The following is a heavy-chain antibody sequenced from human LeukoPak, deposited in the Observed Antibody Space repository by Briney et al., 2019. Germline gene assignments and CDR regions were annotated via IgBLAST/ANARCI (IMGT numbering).Heavy chain of an antibody. V-gene: IGHV3-23*01. Sequence: GGSLRLSCAASGFTFSSYAMSWVRQAPGKGLEWVSAISASGGNTYYVDSVKGRFTISRDNSKNTLYLQMNSLRAEDTAVYYCAKVVIRSGMDVWGQGTTATVSS. D-gene: IGHD4-23*01. J-gene: IGHJ6*02. CDR3: AKVVIRSGMDV. CDR2: ISASGGNT. CDR1: GFTFSSYA.